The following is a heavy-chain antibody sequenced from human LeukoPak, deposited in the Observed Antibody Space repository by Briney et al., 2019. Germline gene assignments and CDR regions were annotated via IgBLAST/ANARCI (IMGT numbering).Heavy chain of an antibody. V-gene: IGHV4-59*01. J-gene: IGHJ4*02. D-gene: IGHD2-2*01. CDR3: ARDDRVVLDY. CDR1: GGSISSYY. Sequence: SEILSLTCTVSGGSISSYYWSWIRQPPGKGLEWIGYIYYSGSTNYNPSLKSRVTISVGTSKNQFSLKLSSVTAADTAVYYCARDDRVVLDYWGQGTLVTVSS. CDR2: IYYSGST.